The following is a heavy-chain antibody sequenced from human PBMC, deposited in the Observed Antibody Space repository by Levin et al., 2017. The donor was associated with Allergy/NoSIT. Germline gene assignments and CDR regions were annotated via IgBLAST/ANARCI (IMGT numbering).Heavy chain of an antibody. Sequence: GGSLRLSCTASGFTFNNYAMSWVRQAPGKGLEWVSAISTGGSNTYYSDSVRGRFTISRDNSKNTLYLQMNSLRVEDTAVYYCAKDGAGTYYGIDYWGQGSLVTVSS. CDR1: GFTFNNYA. J-gene: IGHJ4*02. D-gene: IGHD1-26*01. CDR3: AKDGAGTYYGIDY. CDR2: ISTGGSNT. V-gene: IGHV3-23*01.